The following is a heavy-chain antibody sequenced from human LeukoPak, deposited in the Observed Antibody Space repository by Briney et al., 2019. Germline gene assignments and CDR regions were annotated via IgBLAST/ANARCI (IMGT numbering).Heavy chain of an antibody. D-gene: IGHD3-10*01. CDR3: AKNIGGLDY. J-gene: IGHJ4*02. Sequence: GGSLRLSCAASGFTFNTYTMNWVRQAPGKGLEWVSSITASSTAIYSADSVKGRFTISRDNAKNFLYLQMNSLRGEDTAVYYCAKNIGGLDYWGQGTLVTVSS. CDR2: ITASSTAI. CDR1: GFTFNTYT. V-gene: IGHV3-21*04.